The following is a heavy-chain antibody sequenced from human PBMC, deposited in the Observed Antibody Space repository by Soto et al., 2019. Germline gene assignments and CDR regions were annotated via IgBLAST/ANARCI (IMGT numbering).Heavy chain of an antibody. J-gene: IGHJ5*02. CDR3: ASPPQIVGANWTES. Sequence: GGSLRLSCAASGFTFSSYSMNWVRQAPGKGLEWVSSISSSSSYIYYADSVKGRFTISRDNAKNSLYLQMNSLRAEDTAVYYFASPPQIVGANWTESWGQGTLVTVYS. V-gene: IGHV3-21*01. D-gene: IGHD1-26*01. CDR1: GFTFSSYS. CDR2: ISSSSSYI.